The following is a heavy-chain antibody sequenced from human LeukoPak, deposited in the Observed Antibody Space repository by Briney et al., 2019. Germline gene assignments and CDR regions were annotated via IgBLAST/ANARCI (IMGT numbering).Heavy chain of an antibody. J-gene: IGHJ4*02. CDR1: GFTFSSNW. CDR3: ARDRD. CDR2: IKQDGSEK. V-gene: IGHV3-7*01. Sequence: AGSLRLSCAASGFTFSSNWMSWVRQAPGKGLEWVAKIKQDGSEKYYVDSVKGRFTISRDNAKNSLHLQMNSLRAEDTAVYYCARDRDWGQGTLVTVSS.